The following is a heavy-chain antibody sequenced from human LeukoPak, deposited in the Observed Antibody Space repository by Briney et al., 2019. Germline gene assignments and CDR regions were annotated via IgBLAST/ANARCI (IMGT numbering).Heavy chain of an antibody. CDR1: GYSFTNYW. CDR2: IYPSDSDT. V-gene: IGHV5-51*01. Sequence: GESLKISCKGSGYSFTNYWIGWVRQMPRKGVEWMGIIYPSDSDTRYSPSFQGQVTISADKSISTAYMEWSSLKASDTAMYYCAKFMVAARFSAFDIWGQGTMVTVSS. J-gene: IGHJ3*02. CDR3: AKFMVAARFSAFDI. D-gene: IGHD5-12*01.